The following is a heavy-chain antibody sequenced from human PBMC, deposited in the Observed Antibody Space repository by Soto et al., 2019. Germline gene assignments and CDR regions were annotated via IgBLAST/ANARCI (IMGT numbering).Heavy chain of an antibody. Sequence: HPGGSLRLSCAASGFTFSRYGMHWVRQAPGKGLEWVAVISYDGSNKYYADSVKGRFTISRDNSKNTLYLQMNSLRAEDTAVYYCARDGGWTWGGGDFDDALDIWGQGTMVTVSS. CDR3: ARDGGWTWGGGDFDDALDI. D-gene: IGHD2-21*02. V-gene: IGHV3-30-3*01. CDR1: GFTFSRYG. CDR2: ISYDGSNK. J-gene: IGHJ3*02.